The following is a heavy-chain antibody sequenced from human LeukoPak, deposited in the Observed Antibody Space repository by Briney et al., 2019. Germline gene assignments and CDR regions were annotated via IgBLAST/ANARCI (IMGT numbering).Heavy chain of an antibody. V-gene: IGHV1-46*03. D-gene: IGHD2-2*01. J-gene: IGHJ6*03. CDR3: ARCGIGSVVVPAADRTHHYYYYMDV. CDR1: GYPLTSYY. Sequence: APVKVSCKASGYPLTSYYMHVVPQARGPGLEGMGLSTPSGGTTSHAQKFQGRVTMTRDMFTSTVYMELSSLRSEDTAVYYCARCGIGSVVVPAADRTHHYYYYMDVWGKGTTVTVSS. CDR2: STPSGGTT.